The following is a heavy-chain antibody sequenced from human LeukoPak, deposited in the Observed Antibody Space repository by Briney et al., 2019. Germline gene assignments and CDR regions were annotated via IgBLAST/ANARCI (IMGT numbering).Heavy chain of an antibody. CDR2: IHYSESS. V-gene: IGHV4-34*01. J-gene: IGHJ4*02. Sequence: SETLSLTCAVYGGSFSGYYWGWIRQPPGKGLEWIGGIHYSESSDYNPSLKGRVTISVDTSKNQFSLKLSSVTAADTAVYYCARQFDYWGQGTLVTVSS. CDR3: ARQFDY. CDR1: GGSFSGYY.